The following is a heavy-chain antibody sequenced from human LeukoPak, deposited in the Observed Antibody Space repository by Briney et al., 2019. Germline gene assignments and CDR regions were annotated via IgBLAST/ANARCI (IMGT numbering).Heavy chain of an antibody. CDR3: ARWGGPGFDY. CDR2: FYYSGST. V-gene: IGHV4-59*08. D-gene: IGHD3-10*01. Sequence: PSETLSLTCTVSGGSISGYSWNWIRQPPGKGLEWIGYFYYSGSTNYNPSLKSRVTISVDTSKNQFSLKLSSVTAADTAVYYCARWGGPGFDYWGQGTLVTVSS. J-gene: IGHJ4*02. CDR1: GGSISGYS.